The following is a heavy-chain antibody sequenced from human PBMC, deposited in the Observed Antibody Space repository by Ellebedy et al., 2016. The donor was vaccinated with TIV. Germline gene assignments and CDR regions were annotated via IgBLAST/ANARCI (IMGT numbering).Heavy chain of an antibody. CDR2: INEDGSRK. CDR1: GFVFSVYW. J-gene: IGHJ4*02. CDR3: ARDTSYYDY. D-gene: IGHD3-10*01. Sequence: GESLKISCEGSGFVFSVYWMSWVRQAPGKGLEWLANINEDGSRKYHVDSLKGRFTISRDNEKNSLYLQMNSLRAEDTAVYFCARDTSYYDYWGQGTLVTVSS. V-gene: IGHV3-7*01.